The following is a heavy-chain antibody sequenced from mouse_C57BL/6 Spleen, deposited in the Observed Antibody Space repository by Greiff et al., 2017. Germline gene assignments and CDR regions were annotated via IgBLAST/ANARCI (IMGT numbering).Heavy chain of an antibody. V-gene: IGHV2-5*01. CDR3: AKTMITTYYVMCY. D-gene: IGHD2-4*01. J-gene: IGHJ4*01. CDR2: IWRGGST. Sequence: VKLMESGPGLVQPSQSLSITCTVSGFSLTSYGVHWVRQSPGKGLEWLGVIWRGGSTDYNAAFMSRLSITKDNSKSQVFFKMNSLQADDTSIYYCAKTMITTYYVMCYWGQGASVTVS. CDR1: GFSLTSYG.